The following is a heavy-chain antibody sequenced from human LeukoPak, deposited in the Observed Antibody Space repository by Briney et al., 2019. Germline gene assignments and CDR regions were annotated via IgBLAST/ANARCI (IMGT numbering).Heavy chain of an antibody. D-gene: IGHD3-22*01. V-gene: IGHV3-30*04. CDR1: GFTFSSYA. CDR2: ISYDGSNK. Sequence: SGGSLRLFCAASGFTFSSYAMHWVRQAPGKGLEWVAVISYDGSNKYYADSVKGRFTISRDNSKNTLYLQMNSLRAEDTAVYYCARDAYYDSSGYKGYWGQGTLVTVSS. CDR3: ARDAYYDSSGYKGY. J-gene: IGHJ4*02.